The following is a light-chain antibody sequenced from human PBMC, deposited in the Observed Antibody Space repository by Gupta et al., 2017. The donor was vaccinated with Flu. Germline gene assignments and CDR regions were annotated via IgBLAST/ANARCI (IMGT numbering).Light chain of an antibody. Sequence: QLVLPQSPSASASLGASVKLTCTLSSGHSSYAIAWHQQQPEKGPRYLMKVNSDGSHSKGDGIPDRFSGSSSGAERYLTTSSLQSEDEADYYCQTWGTGIWVFGGGTKLTVL. CDR1: SGHSSYA. CDR3: QTWGTGIWV. J-gene: IGLJ3*02. CDR2: VNSDGSH. V-gene: IGLV4-69*01.